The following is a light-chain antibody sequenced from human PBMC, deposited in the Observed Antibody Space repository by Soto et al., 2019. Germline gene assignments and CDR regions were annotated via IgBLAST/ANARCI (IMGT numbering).Light chain of an antibody. Sequence: DIQMTQSPSTLSASVGDRVTITCRASQTINNWLAWYQQKSGKAPKLLIYKASILESGVPSRFSGSGSGAEFTLTISSLQPDDFATYYCQQYNTYSGTFGQGTKVEIK. J-gene: IGKJ1*01. CDR2: KAS. CDR1: QTINNW. CDR3: QQYNTYSGT. V-gene: IGKV1-5*03.